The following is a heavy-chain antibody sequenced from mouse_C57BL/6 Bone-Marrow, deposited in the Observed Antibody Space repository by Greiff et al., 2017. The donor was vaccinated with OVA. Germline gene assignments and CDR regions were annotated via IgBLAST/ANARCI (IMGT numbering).Heavy chain of an antibody. CDR2: IYPRSGNT. CDR3: ERQVGKPTYWEGYAMDY. V-gene: IGHV1-81*01. D-gene: IGHD5-5*01. J-gene: IGHJ4*01. CDR1: GYTFTSYG. Sequence: QVQLQQSGAELARPGASVKLSCKASGYTFTSYGISWVKQRPGQGLEWIGEIYPRSGNTYYTEKFKGKATLTADKSSSTAYMELRSLTSEDSAVYFCERQVGKPTYWEGYAMDYWGQGTSVTVSS.